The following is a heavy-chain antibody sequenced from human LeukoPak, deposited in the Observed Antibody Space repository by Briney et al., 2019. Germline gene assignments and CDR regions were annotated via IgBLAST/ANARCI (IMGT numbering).Heavy chain of an antibody. D-gene: IGHD5-18*01. CDR2: IIPIFGTA. CDR3: ARDARTAMVTSYNWFDP. CDR1: GGTFSSYA. J-gene: IGHJ5*02. V-gene: IGHV1-69*13. Sequence: SVKVSCKASGGTFSSYAISWVRQAPGQGLEWMGGIIPIFGTANYAQKFQGRVTITADESTSTAYMELSSLRSEGTAVYYCARDARTAMVTSYNWFDPWGQGTLVTVSS.